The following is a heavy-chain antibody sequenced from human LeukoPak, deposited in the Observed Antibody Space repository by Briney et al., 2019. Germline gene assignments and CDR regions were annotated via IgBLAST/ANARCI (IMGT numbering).Heavy chain of an antibody. D-gene: IGHD2-2*01. CDR2: FYRSGST. CDR3: ARGGIGYCSSTSCGFDY. V-gene: IGHV4-30-2*01. Sequence: SQTLSLTCAVSGGSISSGGYSWSWMPQRPGQGLEWVGWFYRSGSTYYNPPLTCRVTLSVERSNTQSSRKLSSVTAADTAGYYFARGGIGYCSSTSCGFDYWGQGTLVTVSS. J-gene: IGHJ4*02. CDR1: GGSISSGGYS.